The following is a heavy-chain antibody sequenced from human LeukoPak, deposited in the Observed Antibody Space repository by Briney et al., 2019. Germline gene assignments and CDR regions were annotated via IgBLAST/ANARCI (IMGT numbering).Heavy chain of an antibody. CDR3: ARGDIGIAAAGPMGAYYYYYMDV. Sequence: SVKVSCKASGGTFSSYAISWVRQAPGQGLEWMGGIIPIFGTANYAHKFHGRVTITTDEYTSTAYRELSSLSSEDTAVYYCARGDIGIAAAGPMGAYYYYYMDVWGKGTTVTVSS. J-gene: IGHJ6*03. CDR1: GGTFSSYA. V-gene: IGHV1-69*05. D-gene: IGHD6-13*01. CDR2: IIPIFGTA.